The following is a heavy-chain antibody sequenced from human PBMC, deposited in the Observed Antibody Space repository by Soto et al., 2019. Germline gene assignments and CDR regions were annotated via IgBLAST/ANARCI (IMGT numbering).Heavy chain of an antibody. CDR2: ISGSGGST. D-gene: IGHD3-10*01. Sequence: EVQLLESGGGLVQPGGSLRLSCAASGFTFSSYAMSWVRQAPGKGLEWVSAISGSGGSTYYADSVKGRFTISRDNSXXTLYLQMNSLRAEDTAVYYCAKDTSDLVRGGRIDYWGQGTLVTVSS. CDR1: GFTFSSYA. J-gene: IGHJ4*02. V-gene: IGHV3-23*01. CDR3: AKDTSDLVRGGRIDY.